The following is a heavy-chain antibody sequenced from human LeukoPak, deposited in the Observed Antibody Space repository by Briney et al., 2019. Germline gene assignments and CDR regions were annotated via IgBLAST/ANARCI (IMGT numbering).Heavy chain of an antibody. J-gene: IGHJ4*02. D-gene: IGHD2-2*01. CDR2: ISHSGST. CDR1: GGSISSSNW. V-gene: IGHV4-4*02. CDR3: AKSRGASWPNYYYFDF. Sequence: SGTLSLTCAVSGGSISSSNWWSWVRQPPGKGLEWIGEISHSGSTNYNPSLKSRVTISVGKSKNQFSLKLSSVTAADTAVYYCAKSRGASWPNYYYFDFWGQGTLVTVSS.